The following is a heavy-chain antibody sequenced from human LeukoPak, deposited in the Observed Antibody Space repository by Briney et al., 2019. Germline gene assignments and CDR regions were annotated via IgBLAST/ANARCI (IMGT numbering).Heavy chain of an antibody. D-gene: IGHD2-2*03. CDR2: IYYSGST. J-gene: IGHJ4*02. Sequence: SETLSLTCTVSGGSINNYYWSWIRQPPGKGLEWIGYIYYSGSTNYNPSLKSRVTISVDTSKNQFSLNVISVTAADTAVYYCARQGNGYCTSTNCLFSFDNWGQGTLVTVSS. CDR1: GGSINNYY. V-gene: IGHV4-59*08. CDR3: ARQGNGYCTSTNCLFSFDN.